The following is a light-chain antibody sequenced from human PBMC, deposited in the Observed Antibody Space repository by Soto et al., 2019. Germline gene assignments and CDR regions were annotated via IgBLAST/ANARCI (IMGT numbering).Light chain of an antibody. Sequence: QPVLTQPPSASGSPGQRVTISCSGSSSNIGNNYVFWYHQLPGAAPKLLTYMNNQRPSGVPDRFSSSKSGTSASLAITGLRSEDEADYYCAAWDDGLSGILFGGGTKLIVL. V-gene: IGLV1-47*01. CDR3: AAWDDGLSGIL. CDR1: SSNIGNNY. CDR2: MNN. J-gene: IGLJ2*01.